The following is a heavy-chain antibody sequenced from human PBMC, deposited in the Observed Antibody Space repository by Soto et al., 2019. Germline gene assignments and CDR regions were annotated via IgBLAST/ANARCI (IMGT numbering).Heavy chain of an antibody. Sequence: SXKVSFKASGGTXSSYAIRWVRQAPGQGLGWMGGIIPIFGTANYAQKFQGRVTITASKSTRTAYMELRSLRSEDQAVYYCARDWSRICSGGSCYSFLFDPWGQGTLVTVSS. J-gene: IGHJ5*02. D-gene: IGHD2-15*01. CDR3: ARDWSRICSGGSCYSFLFDP. CDR1: GGTXSSYA. CDR2: IIPIFGTA. V-gene: IGHV1-69*06.